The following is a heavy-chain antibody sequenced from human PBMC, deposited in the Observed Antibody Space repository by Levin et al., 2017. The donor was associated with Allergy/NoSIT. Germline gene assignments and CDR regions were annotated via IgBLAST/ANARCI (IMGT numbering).Heavy chain of an antibody. J-gene: IGHJ2*01. CDR3: ARGRRDWFSSNWHLYWYFDL. D-gene: IGHD3/OR15-3a*01. V-gene: IGHV4-39*07. CDR1: GDSMKYSSYY. Sequence: SQTLSLTCTVSGDSMKYSSYYWGWIRQFPGEGLEWIGSLYYSGNTHYNPSVRSRVTISVDTSKNQLSLYLNSVTAADTAVYFCARGRRDWFSSNWHLYWYFDLWGRGTLATVSS. CDR2: LYYSGNT.